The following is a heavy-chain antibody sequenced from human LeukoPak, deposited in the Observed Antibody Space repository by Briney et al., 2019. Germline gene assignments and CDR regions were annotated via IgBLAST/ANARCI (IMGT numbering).Heavy chain of an antibody. Sequence: GGSLRLSCAASGFTVSSNYMSWVRQAPGKGLEWVSVIYSGGSTYYADSVKGRFTISRDNSKNTLYLQMNSLRAEDTAVYYCAREDIAAAHHDYWGQGTLVTVSS. CDR1: GFTVSSNY. CDR2: IYSGGST. V-gene: IGHV3-53*01. CDR3: AREDIAAAHHDY. D-gene: IGHD6-13*01. J-gene: IGHJ4*02.